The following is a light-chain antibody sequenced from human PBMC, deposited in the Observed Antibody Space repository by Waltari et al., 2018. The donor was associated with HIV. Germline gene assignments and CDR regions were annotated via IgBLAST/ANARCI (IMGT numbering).Light chain of an antibody. V-gene: IGKV4-1*01. CDR2: EAS. Sequence: DIVLTQSPETLSVSLGERAAIHCKSEESVLSPSNNVNYFVWYQQRPGQPPTLLFSEASSRSSGVPARFTASGSRTDFTLTIDDLQADDVAVYFCQQYYSTPTFGRGTQLV. CDR1: ESVLSPSNNVNY. CDR3: QQYYSTPT. J-gene: IGKJ5*01.